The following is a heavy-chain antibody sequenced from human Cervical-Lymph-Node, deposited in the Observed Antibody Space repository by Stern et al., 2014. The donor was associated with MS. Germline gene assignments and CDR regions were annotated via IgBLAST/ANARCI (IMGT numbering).Heavy chain of an antibody. V-gene: IGHV1-2*02. CDR3: ARISLGSGIDY. CDR2: IYPNSGAT. CDR1: ENTFNGYY. D-gene: IGHD1-26*01. Sequence: VKVVQSGAEVKQPGASMKVNCQASENTFNGYYIYWVRQETGQGLEWMGWIYPNSGATNYAQRFQDRVSLTSDTSNTLAYMELDRLTSDDTAVYYCARISLGSGIDYWGQGSLVTVSS. J-gene: IGHJ4*02.